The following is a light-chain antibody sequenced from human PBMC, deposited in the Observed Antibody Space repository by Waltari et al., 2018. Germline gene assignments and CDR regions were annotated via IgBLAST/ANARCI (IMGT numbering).Light chain of an antibody. J-gene: IGKJ2*01. V-gene: IGKV3-15*01. CDR1: QSVSSN. Sequence: IVMTHSPATLSVSPGATATLSCRASQSVSSNLAWYQQKPGQAPRLLIYGASTRATGIPARFSGSGSGTEFTLTISSMQSEDFAVYYCQQYNNWPYTFGQGTKLEIK. CDR3: QQYNNWPYT. CDR2: GAS.